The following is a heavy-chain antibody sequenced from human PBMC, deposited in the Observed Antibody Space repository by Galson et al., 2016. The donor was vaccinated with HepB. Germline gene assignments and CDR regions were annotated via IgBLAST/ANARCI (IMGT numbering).Heavy chain of an antibody. CDR3: ARDALGTWDLTT. D-gene: IGHD1-26*01. V-gene: IGHV3-48*03. Sequence: SLRLSCAASGFSFSNYEMNRVRQAPGKGLEWVAYISGGGETTYYADSVRGRFTISRDNARDSVFLQMTSLRVEDTARYYCARDALGTWDLTTWGQGTLVSVSS. CDR2: ISGGGETT. CDR1: GFSFSNYE. J-gene: IGHJ1*01.